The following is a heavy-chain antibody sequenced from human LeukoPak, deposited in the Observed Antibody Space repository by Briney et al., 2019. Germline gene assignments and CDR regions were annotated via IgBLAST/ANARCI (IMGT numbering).Heavy chain of an antibody. CDR1: GFTFEDYA. CDR2: ISWNSGSI. J-gene: IGHJ3*02. Sequence: GRSLRLSCAASGFTFEDYAMHWVRQVPGKGLEWVSGISWNSGSIGYADSVKGRFTISRDNAKNSLYLQMNSLRAEDTALYYCAAAYCSGGSCYPGDAFDIWGXGTXVTXSS. D-gene: IGHD2-15*01. CDR3: AAAYCSGGSCYPGDAFDI. V-gene: IGHV3-9*01.